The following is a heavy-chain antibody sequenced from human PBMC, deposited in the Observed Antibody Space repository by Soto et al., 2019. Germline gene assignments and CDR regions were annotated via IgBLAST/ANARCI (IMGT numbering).Heavy chain of an antibody. D-gene: IGHD3-3*01. V-gene: IGHV4-31*03. Sequence: PSETLSLTCTVSGCSISRGGYDLSWTRQHPGKGLEWIGYIDYSGSTYYNPSLKSRVTISVDTSKNQSSLKLSSVTAADTAVYYCARAQYYDFWSGYPPSPGTPCDYGGQGTLVTVSS. J-gene: IGHJ4*02. CDR1: GCSISRGGYD. CDR2: IDYSGST. CDR3: ARAQYYDFWSGYPPSPGTPCDY.